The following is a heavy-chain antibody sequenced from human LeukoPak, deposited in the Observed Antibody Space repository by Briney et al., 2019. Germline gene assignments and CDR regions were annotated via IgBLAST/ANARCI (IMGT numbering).Heavy chain of an antibody. CDR1: GYTFTSYG. V-gene: IGHV1-18*01. CDR3: ARDFHEAHSSSWYRSTDY. J-gene: IGHJ4*02. CDR2: ISAYNGNT. D-gene: IGHD6-13*01. Sequence: GASVKVSCKASGYTFTSYGISWVRQAPGQGLEWMGWISAYNGNTNYAQKLQGRVTMTTDTSTSTAYMELRSLRSDDTAVYYCARDFHEAHSSSWYRSTDYWGQGTLVTVSS.